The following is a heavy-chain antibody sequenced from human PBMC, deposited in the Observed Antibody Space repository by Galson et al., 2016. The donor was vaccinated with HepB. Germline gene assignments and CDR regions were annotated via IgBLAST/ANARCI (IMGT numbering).Heavy chain of an antibody. J-gene: IGHJ4*02. Sequence: SLRLSCAASGFTSDSYAMSWVRQAPGQGLEWVSSISAGDAGTYYADSVKGRFTVPRDNSKNTLSLQVKSLRGEDTAVYYCAKGRLGSSWFPSFDYWGQGTVVTVSS. CDR2: ISAGDAGT. CDR3: AKGRLGSSWFPSFDY. CDR1: GFTSDSYA. V-gene: IGHV3-23*01. D-gene: IGHD6-13*01.